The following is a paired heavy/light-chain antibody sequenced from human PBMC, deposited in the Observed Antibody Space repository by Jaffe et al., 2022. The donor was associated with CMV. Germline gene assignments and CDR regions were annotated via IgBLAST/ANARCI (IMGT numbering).Light chain of an antibody. CDR2: EDN. CDR3: QSYDSSNLV. V-gene: IGLV6-57*04. J-gene: IGLJ3*02. CDR1: SGSIASNY. Sequence: NFMLTQPHSVSESPGKTVTISCTRSSGSIASNYVQWYQQRPGSAPTTVIYEDNQRPSGVPDRFSGSIDSSSNSASLTISGLKTEDEADYYCQSYDSSNLVFGGGTKLTVL.
Heavy chain of an antibody. CDR1: GFTFSDYY. CDR3: ARVKYGDYAFDYYYYYMDV. CDR2: ISSSSSYT. V-gene: IGHV3-11*06. J-gene: IGHJ6*03. Sequence: QVQLVESGGGLVKPGGSLRLSCAASGFTFSDYYMSWIRQAPGKGLEWVSYISSSSSYTNYADSVKGRFTISRDNAKNSLYLQMNSLRAEDTAVYYCARVKYGDYAFDYYYYYMDVWGKGTTVTVSS. D-gene: IGHD4-17*01.